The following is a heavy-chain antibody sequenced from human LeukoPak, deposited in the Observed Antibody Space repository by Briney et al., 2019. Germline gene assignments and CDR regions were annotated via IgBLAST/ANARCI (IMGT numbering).Heavy chain of an antibody. CDR3: TTDSPAYRSSTSWDFQH. Sequence: GGSLRLSCAASGFTFSNAWMSWVRQAPGKGLEWVGRIKSKTDGGTTDYAAPVKGRFTISRDDSKNTLYLQMNSLKTEDTTVYYCTTDSPAYRSSTSWDFQHWGQGTLVTVSS. V-gene: IGHV3-15*01. D-gene: IGHD2-2*01. CDR1: GFTFSNAW. CDR2: IKSKTDGGTT. J-gene: IGHJ1*01.